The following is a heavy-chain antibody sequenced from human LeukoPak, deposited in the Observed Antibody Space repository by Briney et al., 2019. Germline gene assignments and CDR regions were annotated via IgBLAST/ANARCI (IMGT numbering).Heavy chain of an antibody. CDR1: GFTFSSYW. J-gene: IGHJ6*02. V-gene: IGHV3-74*01. CDR3: ARDVWYCSSTSCYTDGMDV. D-gene: IGHD2-2*02. Sequence: GGSLRLSCAASGFTFSSYWMHWVRQAPGKGLVWVSRINSDGSSTSYADSVKGRFTISRDNAKNTLYLQMNSLRAEDTAVYYCARDVWYCSSTSCYTDGMDVWGQGTTVTVSS. CDR2: INSDGSST.